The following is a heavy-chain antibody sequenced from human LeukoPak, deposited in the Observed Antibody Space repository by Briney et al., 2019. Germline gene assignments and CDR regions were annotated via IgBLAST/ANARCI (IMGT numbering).Heavy chain of an antibody. D-gene: IGHD5-24*01. J-gene: IGHJ5*02. CDR1: GGSFSGYY. Sequence: PSETLSLTCAVYGGSFSGYYWSWIRQPPGKGLEWIGEINHSGSTNYNPSLKSRVTISVDTSKNQFSLKLSSVTAADMAVYYCACRDGYNYAWFDPWGQGTLVTVSS. V-gene: IGHV4-34*01. CDR3: ACRDGYNYAWFDP. CDR2: INHSGST.